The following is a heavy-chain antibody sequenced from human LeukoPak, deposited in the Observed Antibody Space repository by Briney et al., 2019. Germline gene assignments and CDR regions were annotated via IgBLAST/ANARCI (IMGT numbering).Heavy chain of an antibody. D-gene: IGHD5-12*01. J-gene: IGHJ4*02. CDR1: GFTFSSYW. CDR3: ARGRWLRTRGVDY. V-gene: IGHV3-7*01. Sequence: PGGSLRLSCAASGFTFSSYWMSWVRQAPGKGLEWVANIKQDGSEKYYVDSVKGRFTISRDNAKNSLYLQMNSLRAEDTAVYYCARGRWLRTRGVDYWGQGTLVTVSS. CDR2: IKQDGSEK.